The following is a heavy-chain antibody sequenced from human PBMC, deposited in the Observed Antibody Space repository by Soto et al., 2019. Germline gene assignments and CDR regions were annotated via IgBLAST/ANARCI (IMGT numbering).Heavy chain of an antibody. D-gene: IGHD6-13*01. J-gene: IGHJ4*02. CDR2: IYYSGST. Sequence: SETQSLTCTVSGGNISSSGYYWGWIRQPPGKGLEWIGSIYYSGSTYYNPSLKSRVTISVDTSKNQFSLKLSSVTAADTAVYYCARRQSSSWYGLWGQGTLVTVSS. CDR1: GGNISSSGYY. V-gene: IGHV4-39*01. CDR3: ARRQSSSWYGL.